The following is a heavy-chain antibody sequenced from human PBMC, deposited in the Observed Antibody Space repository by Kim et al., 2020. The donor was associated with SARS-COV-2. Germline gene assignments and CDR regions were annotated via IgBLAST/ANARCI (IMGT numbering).Heavy chain of an antibody. D-gene: IGHD3-22*01. CDR2: INHSGST. J-gene: IGHJ5*02. V-gene: IGHV4-34*01. CDR3: ARGRRRYYYDSSGYRSGLGWFDP. Sequence: SETLSLTCAVYGGSFSGYYWSWIRQPPGKGLEWIGEINHSGSTNYNPSLKSRVTISVDTSKNQFSLKLSSVTAADTAVYYCARGRRRYYYDSSGYRSGLGWFDPWGQGTLVTVSS. CDR1: GGSFSGYY.